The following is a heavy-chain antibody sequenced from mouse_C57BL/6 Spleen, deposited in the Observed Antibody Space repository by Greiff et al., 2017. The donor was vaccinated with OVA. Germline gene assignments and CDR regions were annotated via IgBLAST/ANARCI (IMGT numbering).Heavy chain of an antibody. D-gene: IGHD2-4*01. CDR2: IYPGDGDT. J-gene: IGHJ3*01. CDR3: ARSGDYAWFAY. Sequence: VKLMESGPELVKPGASVKISCKASGYAFSSSWMNWVKQRPGKGLEWIGRIYPGDGDTNYNGKFKGKATLTADKSSSTAYMQLSSLTSEDSAVYFCARSGDYAWFAYWGQGTLVTVSA. V-gene: IGHV1-82*01. CDR1: GYAFSSSW.